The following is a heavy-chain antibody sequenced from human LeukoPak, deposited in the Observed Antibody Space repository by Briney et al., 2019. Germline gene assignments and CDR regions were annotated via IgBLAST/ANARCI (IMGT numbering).Heavy chain of an antibody. D-gene: IGHD4-17*01. CDR3: AADYGDYVSPSD. V-gene: IGHV3-30*04. CDR1: GFNFRDSA. CDR2: TSYDGTNK. Sequence: GGSLRLSCAASGFNFRDSAMHWVRQPPGKGLAGVAVTSYDGTNKYYADSVKGRFTISRDNSKNTLYLQMNSLRLEDAGVYYCAADYGDYVSPSDWGQGTLVTVSS. J-gene: IGHJ4*02.